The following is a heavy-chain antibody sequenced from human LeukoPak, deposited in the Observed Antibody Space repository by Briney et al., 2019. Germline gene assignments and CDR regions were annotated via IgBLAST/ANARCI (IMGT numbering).Heavy chain of an antibody. CDR2: IWYDGSNK. V-gene: IGHV3-33*01. Sequence: GRSLRLSCAASGFTFSSYGMHWVRQAPGKGLEWVAVIWYDGSNKYYADSVKGRFTISRDNSKNTLYLQMNSLRAEDTAVYYCARAWGGENGDRFPYYFDYWGQGTLVTVSS. J-gene: IGHJ4*02. CDR1: GFTFSSYG. CDR3: ARAWGGENGDRFPYYFDY. D-gene: IGHD4-17*01.